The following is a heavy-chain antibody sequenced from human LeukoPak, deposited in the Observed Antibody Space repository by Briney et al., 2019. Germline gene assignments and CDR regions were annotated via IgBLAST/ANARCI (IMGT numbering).Heavy chain of an antibody. CDR2: INPNSGGT. V-gene: IGHV1-2*02. Sequence: GASVKVSCKASGYTFTGYYMHWVRQAPGQGLEWMGWINPNSGGTNYAQKFQGRVTMTRDTSISTAYMELSRLRSDDTAMYYCARVGNNGIWKRRNWYFDLWGRGTLVIVSS. J-gene: IGHJ2*01. CDR1: GYTFTGYY. D-gene: IGHD2-8*01. CDR3: ARVGNNGIWKRRNWYFDL.